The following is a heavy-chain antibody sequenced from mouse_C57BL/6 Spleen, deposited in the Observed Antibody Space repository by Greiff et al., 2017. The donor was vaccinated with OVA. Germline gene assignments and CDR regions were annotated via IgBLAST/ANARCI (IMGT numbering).Heavy chain of an antibody. D-gene: IGHD2-5*01. CDR1: GFSLTSYG. V-gene: IGHV2-2*01. CDR2: IWSGGST. J-gene: IGHJ4*01. CDR3: ARNRAYYSNLYAMDY. Sequence: VQLVESGPGLVQPSQSLSITCTVSGFSLTSYGVHWVRQSPGKGLEWLGVIWSGGSTDYNAAFISRLSISKDNSKSQVFFKMNSLQADDTAIYYCARNRAYYSNLYAMDYWGQGTSVTVSS.